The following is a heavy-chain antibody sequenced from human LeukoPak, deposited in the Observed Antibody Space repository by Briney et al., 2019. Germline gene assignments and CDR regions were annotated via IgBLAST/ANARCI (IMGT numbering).Heavy chain of an antibody. D-gene: IGHD3-22*01. V-gene: IGHV4-59*01. CDR1: GGSISSYY. Sequence: PSETLSLTCTVSGGSISSYYWSWIRQPPGKGLEWIGYIYYSGSTNYNPSLKSRVTISVDTSKNQFSLKLSSVTAADTAVYYCARVLVYYDSSGYPYYYGMDVWGQGTTVTVSS. J-gene: IGHJ6*02. CDR3: ARVLVYYDSSGYPYYYGMDV. CDR2: IYYSGST.